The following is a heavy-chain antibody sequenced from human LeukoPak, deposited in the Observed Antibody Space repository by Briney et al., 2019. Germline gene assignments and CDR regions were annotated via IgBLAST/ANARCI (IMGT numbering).Heavy chain of an antibody. V-gene: IGHV3-15*01. CDR1: GFIFSNAW. Sequence: GGSLRLSCAASGFIFSNAWMNWVRQAPGKGLEWVGRIKSKTEGGTTDYAAPVKGRFTISRDDSQNTVDLQISSLTAEDTAMYFCTTTYIVASTRKFGDYWGQGALVVVSS. CDR3: TTTYIVASTRKFGDY. D-gene: IGHD5-12*01. J-gene: IGHJ4*02. CDR2: IKSKTEGGTT.